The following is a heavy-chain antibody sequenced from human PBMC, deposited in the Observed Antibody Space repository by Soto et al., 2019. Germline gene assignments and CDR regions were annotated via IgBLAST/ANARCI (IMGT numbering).Heavy chain of an antibody. Sequence: SETLSLTCAVYGGSFSGFYWRWIRQPPGKGLDWIGEINHSGSPNYNPSLKSRVTISVDTSKNQFSLKLSSVTAADTAVYYCARDPRDIVVVPAAIGGGMDVWGQGTTVTVSS. CDR2: INHSGSP. V-gene: IGHV4-34*01. CDR3: ARDPRDIVVVPAAIGGGMDV. CDR1: GGSFSGFY. D-gene: IGHD2-2*02. J-gene: IGHJ6*02.